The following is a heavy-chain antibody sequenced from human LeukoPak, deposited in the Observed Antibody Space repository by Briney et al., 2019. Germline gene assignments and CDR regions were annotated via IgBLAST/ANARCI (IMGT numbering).Heavy chain of an antibody. J-gene: IGHJ5*02. V-gene: IGHV3-21*06. Sequence: GGTLRLSCAASGFTFSSYGMSWVRQAPGKGLEWVSAISSSGSTIYYADSVKGRFTISRDNAKNSLYLQMNSLRAEDTAVYYCARAGSGRSPDWFDPWGQGTLVTVSS. CDR3: ARAGSGRSPDWFDP. CDR1: GFTFSSYG. D-gene: IGHD1-26*01. CDR2: ISSSGSTI.